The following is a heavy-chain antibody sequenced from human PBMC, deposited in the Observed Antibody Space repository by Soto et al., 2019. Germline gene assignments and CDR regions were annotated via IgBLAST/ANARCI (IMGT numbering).Heavy chain of an antibody. V-gene: IGHV4-34*01. CDR2: INHSGST. Sequence: SETLSLTCAVYGGSFSGYYWSWIRQPPGKGLEWIGEINHSGSTNYNPSLKSRVTISVDTSKNQFSLKLSSVTAADTAVYYCATAVAARPPTGWFDPWGQGTLVPVSS. CDR1: GGSFSGYY. J-gene: IGHJ5*02. D-gene: IGHD6-6*01. CDR3: ATAVAARPPTGWFDP.